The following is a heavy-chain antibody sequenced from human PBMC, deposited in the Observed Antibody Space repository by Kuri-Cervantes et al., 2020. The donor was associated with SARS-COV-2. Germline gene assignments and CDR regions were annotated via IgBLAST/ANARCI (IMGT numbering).Heavy chain of an antibody. CDR3: ATPGVPAANYYFDY. Sequence: GGSLRLSCAASGFTFSSYGMHWVRQAPGKGLEWVAFIRYDGSNKYYADSVKGRFTISRGNAKNSLYLQMNSLRAEDTAVYYCATPGVPAANYYFDYRGQGTLVTVSS. CDR2: IRYDGSNK. CDR1: GFTFSSYG. J-gene: IGHJ4*02. V-gene: IGHV3-30*02. D-gene: IGHD2-2*01.